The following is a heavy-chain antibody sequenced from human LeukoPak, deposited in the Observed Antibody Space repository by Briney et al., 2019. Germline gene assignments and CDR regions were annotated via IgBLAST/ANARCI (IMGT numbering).Heavy chain of an antibody. CDR3: VREPGPGYFDY. CDR1: GFTFRNYV. J-gene: IGHJ4*02. D-gene: IGHD6-13*01. Sequence: GGSLGLSCAASGFTFRNYVIHWVRQAPGKGLEWVAVTSSDLNVKLYADSVKGRFTISRDNSRNTLYLQMNSLRVEDTAVYYCVREPGPGYFDYWGQGTLVTVSS. V-gene: IGHV3-30-3*01. CDR2: TSSDLNVK.